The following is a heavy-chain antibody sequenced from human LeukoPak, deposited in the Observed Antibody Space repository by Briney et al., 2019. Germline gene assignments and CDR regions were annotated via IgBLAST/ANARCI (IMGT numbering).Heavy chain of an antibody. D-gene: IGHD6-13*01. CDR1: GGSISSGGYS. J-gene: IGHJ5*02. V-gene: IGHV4-30-2*01. CDR3: ARGRAIAAAGTGWFDP. CDR2: IYHSGST. Sequence: PSETLSLTCAVSGGSISSGGYSWSWTRQPPGKGLEWIGYIYHSGSTYYNPSLKSRVTISVDRPKNQFSLKLSSVTAADTAVYYCARGRAIAAAGTGWFDPWGQGTLVTVSS.